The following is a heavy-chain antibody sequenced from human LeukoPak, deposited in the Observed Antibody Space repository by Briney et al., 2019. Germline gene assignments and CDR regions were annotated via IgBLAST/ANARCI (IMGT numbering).Heavy chain of an antibody. CDR2: ISAYNGNT. V-gene: IGHV1-18*01. CDR1: GYTFTSYG. CDR3: ARDKSLYSGASGY. J-gene: IGHJ4*02. Sequence: GASVKVSCKTSGYTFTSYGISWVRQAPGLGLEWMGWISAYNGNTNYAQKLQGRVTMTTDTSKSTAYMEMRSLRSDDPAVYYCARDKSLYSGASGYWGQGTLVTVSS. D-gene: IGHD5-12*01.